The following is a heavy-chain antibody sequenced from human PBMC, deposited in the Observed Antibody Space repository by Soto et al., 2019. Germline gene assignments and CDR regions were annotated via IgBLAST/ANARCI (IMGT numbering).Heavy chain of an antibody. J-gene: IGHJ4*02. CDR1: GFSFTTYA. CDR3: ARAIETAMDPCDY. CDR2: ISDDGSIK. Sequence: GGSLRLSCAASGFSFTTYAMHWVRQAPGKGLEWVAVISDDGSIKYYADSVKGRFTISRDNSKNTFYLQMNSLRGDDTALYYCARAIETAMDPCDYWGQGALVTVSP. V-gene: IGHV3-30-3*01. D-gene: IGHD5-18*01.